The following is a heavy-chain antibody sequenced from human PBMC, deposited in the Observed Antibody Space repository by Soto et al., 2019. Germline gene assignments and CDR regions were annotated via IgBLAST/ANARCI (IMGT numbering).Heavy chain of an antibody. CDR2: INTLSSAI. V-gene: IGHV3-11*01. CDR1: GFTFSDYY. Sequence: GGSLRLSCAGSGFTFSDYYMTWIRQAPGKGLEWVSYINTLSSAIYYADSVKGRFTISRDNAKNSLYLQMNSLRAEDTAVYYCARRLQWQLRPLDSWGRGTLVTVSS. D-gene: IGHD6-19*01. CDR3: ARRLQWQLRPLDS. J-gene: IGHJ4*02.